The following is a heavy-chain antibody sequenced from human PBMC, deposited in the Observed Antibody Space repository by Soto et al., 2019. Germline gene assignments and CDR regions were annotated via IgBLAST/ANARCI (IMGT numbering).Heavy chain of an antibody. D-gene: IGHD3-3*01. CDR1: GGSISSSSYY. Sequence: SETLSLTCTVSGGSISSSSYYWGWIRQPPGKGLEWIGYIYYSGSTNYNPSLKSRVTISVDTSKNQFSLKLSSVTAADTAVYYCARANYDFWSGYQSRFDYWGQGTLVTVSS. CDR2: IYYSGST. CDR3: ARANYDFWSGYQSRFDY. J-gene: IGHJ4*02. V-gene: IGHV4-61*05.